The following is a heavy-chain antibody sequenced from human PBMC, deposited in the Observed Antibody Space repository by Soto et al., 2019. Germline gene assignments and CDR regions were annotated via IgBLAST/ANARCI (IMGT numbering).Heavy chain of an antibody. D-gene: IGHD3-16*01. CDR1: GYSISSGYY. CDR3: ARDWGSPPGPHAFDI. J-gene: IGHJ3*02. V-gene: IGHV4-38-2*02. Sequence: SETLSLTCAVSGYSISSGYYWGWIRQPPGKGLEWIGSIYHSGSTYYNPSLKSRVTISVDTSKNQFSLKLSSVTAADTAVYYCARDWGSPPGPHAFDIWGQGTMVTVSS. CDR2: IYHSGST.